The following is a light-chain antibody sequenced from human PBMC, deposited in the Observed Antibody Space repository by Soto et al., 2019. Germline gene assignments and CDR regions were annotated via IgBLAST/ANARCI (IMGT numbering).Light chain of an antibody. CDR3: QQYGISPSWT. CDR1: QSVTGSY. J-gene: IGKJ1*01. Sequence: EIVLTQSPDTLSLSPGQRATLSCRARQSVTGSYLAWYQQKPGQAPRLIIYGASRRATGIPDRFSGSGSGTDFTLTISRLEPEDFAVYYCQQYGISPSWTVGQGTKVDIK. CDR2: GAS. V-gene: IGKV3-20*01.